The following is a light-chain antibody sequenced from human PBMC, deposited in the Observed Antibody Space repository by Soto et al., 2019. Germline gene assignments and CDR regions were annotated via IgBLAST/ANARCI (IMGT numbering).Light chain of an antibody. J-gene: IGLJ1*01. Sequence: QFALTQPPSVSGSPGQSVTISCTGTSSDVGYYNRVSWYQQPPGTAPKLLIYEVSNRPSGVPDRFSGSKSGNTASLTISGLQAEDEADYYCSLYTSSTFYVFGTGTKVTVL. CDR3: SLYTSSTFYV. CDR1: SSDVGYYNR. V-gene: IGLV2-18*01. CDR2: EVS.